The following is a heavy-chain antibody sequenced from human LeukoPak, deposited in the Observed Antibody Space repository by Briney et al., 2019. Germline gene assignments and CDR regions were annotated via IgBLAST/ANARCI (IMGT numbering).Heavy chain of an antibody. Sequence: PSETLSLTCSFSVASLSIYYGGWIRQSPGKGLEWLGYISDTGKTDYNPSLKSRGTLSLDTAKDQFSLRLTSVTAADTAVYYCVTGYYEPFDNWGQGTLVTASS. CDR1: VASLSIYY. CDR2: ISDTGKT. CDR3: VTGYYEPFDN. J-gene: IGHJ4*02. D-gene: IGHD3-3*01. V-gene: IGHV4-59*01.